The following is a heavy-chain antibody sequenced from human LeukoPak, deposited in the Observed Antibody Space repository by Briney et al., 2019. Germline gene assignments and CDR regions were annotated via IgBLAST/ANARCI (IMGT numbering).Heavy chain of an antibody. CDR2: IYYSGGT. Sequence: SETLSLTCTVSGGSISSGGYYWSWIRQHPGKGLEWIGYIYYSGGTYYNPSLKSRVTISVDTSKNQFSLKLSSVTAADTAVYYCARGLFRAHYYDSSGRWGYFDYWGRGTLVTVSS. J-gene: IGHJ4*02. CDR1: GGSISSGGYY. V-gene: IGHV4-31*03. D-gene: IGHD3-22*01. CDR3: ARGLFRAHYYDSSGRWGYFDY.